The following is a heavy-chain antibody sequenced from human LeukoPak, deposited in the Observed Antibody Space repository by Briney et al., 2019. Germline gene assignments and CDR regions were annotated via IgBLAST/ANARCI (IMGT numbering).Heavy chain of an antibody. CDR2: IYTSGST. J-gene: IGHJ4*02. CDR1: GGSFSSGSYY. Sequence: SETLSLTCTVSGGSFSSGSYYWSWIRQPAGKGLEWIGRIYTSGSTNYNPSLKSRVTMSVDTSKNQFSLKLSSVTAADTAVYYCAREDASSWDYWGQGILVTVSS. V-gene: IGHV4-61*02. D-gene: IGHD6-13*01. CDR3: AREDASSWDY.